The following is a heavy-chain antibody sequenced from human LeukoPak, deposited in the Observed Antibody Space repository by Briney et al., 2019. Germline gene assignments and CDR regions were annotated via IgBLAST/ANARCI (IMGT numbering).Heavy chain of an antibody. J-gene: IGHJ4*02. Sequence: SQTLSLTCAISGDSVXXNXXXXXXXXXXXXXXXXXXXXXYYRSKWYNDYAVSVKSRITINPDTSKNQFSLQLNSVTPEDTAVYYCAATIFGVVTPAFDYWGQGTLVTVSS. CDR3: AATIFGVVTPAFDY. D-gene: IGHD3-3*01. V-gene: IGHV6-1*01. CDR1: GDSVXXNXXX. CDR2: XYYRSKWYN.